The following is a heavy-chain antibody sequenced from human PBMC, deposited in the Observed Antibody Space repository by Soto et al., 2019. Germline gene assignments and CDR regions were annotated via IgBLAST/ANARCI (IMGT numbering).Heavy chain of an antibody. CDR3: ARVMVWFGEEYYYYYGMDV. Sequence: GGSLRLSCAASGFTFSSYSMNWVRQAPGKGLEWVSSISSSSSYTYYADSVKGRFTISRDNAKNSLYLQMNSLRAEDTAVYYCARVMVWFGEEYYYYYGMDVWGQGTTVTVSS. CDR1: GFTFSSYS. J-gene: IGHJ6*02. CDR2: ISSSSSYT. V-gene: IGHV3-21*01. D-gene: IGHD3-10*01.